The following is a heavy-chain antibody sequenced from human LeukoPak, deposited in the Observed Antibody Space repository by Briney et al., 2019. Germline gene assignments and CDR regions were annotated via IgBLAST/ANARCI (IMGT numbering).Heavy chain of an antibody. D-gene: IGHD6-13*01. Sequence: ASVEVSCKASGYTFTGYYMHWVRQAPGQGLEWMGWVNPNSGGTNYAQKFQGRVTMTRDTSISTAYMELSRLRSDDTAVYYCARGSSSWFGWFDPWGQGTLVTVSS. CDR1: GYTFTGYY. CDR2: VNPNSGGT. CDR3: ARGSSSWFGWFDP. J-gene: IGHJ5*02. V-gene: IGHV1-2*02.